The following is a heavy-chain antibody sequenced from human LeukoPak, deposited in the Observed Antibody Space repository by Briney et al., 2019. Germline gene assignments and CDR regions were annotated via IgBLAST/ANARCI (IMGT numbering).Heavy chain of an antibody. J-gene: IGHJ4*02. CDR2: SGGYT. V-gene: IGHV3-53*01. D-gene: IGHD1-1*01. CDR1: GFTVSSNY. Sequence: PGGSLRLSCAASGFTVSSNYMSWVRQAPGRGLEWVSVSGGYTYYADSVKGRFTISRDNSKNTLYLLMNNLRGEDTAVYYCARTGNPATGDYWGQGTLVTVSS. CDR3: ARTGNPATGDY.